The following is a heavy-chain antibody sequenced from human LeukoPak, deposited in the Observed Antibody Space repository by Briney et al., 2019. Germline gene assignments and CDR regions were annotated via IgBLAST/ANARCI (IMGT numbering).Heavy chain of an antibody. CDR1: GFTFSSYS. CDR3: ARESTASSIAASEEFCDY. Sequence: GGSLRLSCAASGFTFSSYSMNWVRQAPGKGLEWVSSISSSSSYIYYADSVKGRFTISRDNAKNSLYLQMNSLRAEDTAVYYCARESTASSIAASEEFCDYWGQGTLVTVSS. D-gene: IGHD6-6*01. J-gene: IGHJ4*02. V-gene: IGHV3-21*01. CDR2: ISSSSSYI.